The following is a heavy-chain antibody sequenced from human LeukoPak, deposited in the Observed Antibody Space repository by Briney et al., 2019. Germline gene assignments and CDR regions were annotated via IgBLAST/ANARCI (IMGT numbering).Heavy chain of an antibody. CDR1: GFTFSSYS. CDR2: ISSSSSTI. J-gene: IGHJ6*04. CDR3: ARTFIYDSSRYYSLRHWDV. V-gene: IGHV3-48*01. Sequence: PGGSLRLSCAAAGFTFSSYSMNWVRQAPGKGLEWVSYISSSSSTIYYADSVKGRFTISRNNAKNSLYLQMNSLRAEDTAVYYCARTFIYDSSRYYSLRHWDVWGKGTTVTVSS. D-gene: IGHD3-22*01.